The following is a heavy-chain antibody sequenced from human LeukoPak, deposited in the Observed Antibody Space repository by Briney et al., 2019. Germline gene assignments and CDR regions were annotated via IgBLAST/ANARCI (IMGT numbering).Heavy chain of an antibody. CDR1: GFTXXXYA. J-gene: IGHJ4*02. Sequence: RXSCXXXGFTXXXYAMSWVRQAPGKGLEWVSAISGSGGSTYYADSVKGRFTISRDNSKNTLYLQMNSLRAEDTAVYYCAKFWSGPDYWGQGTLVTVSS. CDR3: AKFWSGPDY. V-gene: IGHV3-23*01. D-gene: IGHD3-3*01. CDR2: ISGSGGST.